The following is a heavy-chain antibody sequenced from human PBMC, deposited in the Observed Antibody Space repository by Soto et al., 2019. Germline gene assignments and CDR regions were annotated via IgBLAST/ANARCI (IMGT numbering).Heavy chain of an antibody. V-gene: IGHV1-69*13. D-gene: IGHD1-20*01. CDR1: GGTFSGNA. CDR3: AIPSGITGMNHYYWYGMDV. J-gene: IGHJ6*02. Sequence: SVKVSCKASGGTFSGNAISWVRQAPGQGLEWMGGIIPIVGPASYAQKFQGRVTITADESTSTAYMELSSLRSEDTAVYYCAIPSGITGMNHYYWYGMDVWGQGTTVTVSS. CDR2: IIPIVGPA.